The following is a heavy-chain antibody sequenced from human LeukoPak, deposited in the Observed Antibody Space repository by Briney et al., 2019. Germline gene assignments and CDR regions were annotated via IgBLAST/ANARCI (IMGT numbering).Heavy chain of an antibody. CDR1: GFTFSSYS. CDR2: ISSSSSTI. CDR3: ARDLNFDY. J-gene: IGHJ4*02. Sequence: PGGSLRLSCAASGFTFSSYSMNWVRQAPGKGLEWVSYISSSSSTIYYADSVKGRFTISRDNAKNSLYLRMNSLRAEDTAVYYCARDLNFDYWGQGTLVTVSS. V-gene: IGHV3-48*01.